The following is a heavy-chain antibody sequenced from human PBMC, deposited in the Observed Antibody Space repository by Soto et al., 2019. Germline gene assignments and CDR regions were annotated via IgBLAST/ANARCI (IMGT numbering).Heavy chain of an antibody. D-gene: IGHD3-3*01. J-gene: IGHJ4*02. CDR2: ISGSGGST. CDR1: GFTFSSYA. V-gene: IGHV3-23*01. Sequence: ESGGGLVQPGGSLRLSCAASGFTFSSYAMSWVRQAPGKGLEWVSAISGSGGSTYYADSVKGRFTISRDNSKNTLYLQMNSLRAEDTAVYYCAKATIFGVVPTYYFDYWGQGTLVTVSS. CDR3: AKATIFGVVPTYYFDY.